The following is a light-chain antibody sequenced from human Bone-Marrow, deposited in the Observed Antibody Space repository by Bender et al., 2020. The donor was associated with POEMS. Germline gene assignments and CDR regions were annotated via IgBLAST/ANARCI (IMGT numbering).Light chain of an antibody. CDR3: QAWDSSHVV. V-gene: IGLV3-1*01. CDR1: NLDDKY. CDR2: KDF. J-gene: IGLJ2*01. Sequence: SYELTQPPSVSVSPGQTATITCSGDNLDDKYISWYQQKPGQSPMLVIYKDFRRPSGIPERFSGSNSGNKATLTISATQAIDDADYYCQAWDSSHVVFGGGTKVTVL.